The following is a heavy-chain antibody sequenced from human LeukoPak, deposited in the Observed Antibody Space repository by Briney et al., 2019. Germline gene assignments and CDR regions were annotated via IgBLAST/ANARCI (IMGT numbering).Heavy chain of an antibody. V-gene: IGHV4-38-2*02. Sequence: SETLYLTCTVSGDSITSHYWSWIRQSPGKGLEWIGSIFHSGITYYNPSLKSRITISVDTSKNQFSLRLSSVTAADTAVYYCARRISTRRGETCSSTSCYFDYWGQGTLVTVSS. CDR1: GDSITSHY. CDR2: IFHSGIT. CDR3: ARRISTRRGETCSSTSCYFDY. J-gene: IGHJ4*02. D-gene: IGHD2-2*01.